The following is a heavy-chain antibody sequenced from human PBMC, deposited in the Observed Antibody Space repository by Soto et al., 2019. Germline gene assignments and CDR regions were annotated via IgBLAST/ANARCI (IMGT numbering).Heavy chain of an antibody. CDR1: GYTFTRYG. CDR2: ISAYNGNT. V-gene: IGHV1-18*01. J-gene: IGHJ3*02. Sequence: VNVSCKASGYTFTRYGISLVRQALGQGLEWMGWISAYNGNTNYAQKLQGRVTMTTDTSTSTAYMELRSLRSDDTAVYYCARDRAVPAEPWAFDICGQGTMVTVSS. CDR3: ARDRAVPAEPWAFDI. D-gene: IGHD2-2*01.